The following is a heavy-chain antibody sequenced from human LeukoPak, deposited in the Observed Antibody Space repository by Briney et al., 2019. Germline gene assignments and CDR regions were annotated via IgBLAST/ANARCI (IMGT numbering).Heavy chain of an antibody. V-gene: IGHV1-69*01. CDR3: ARDPLGHCSSSNCYTRMEFDY. CDR2: IIPIFHTS. J-gene: IGHJ4*02. D-gene: IGHD2-2*02. CDR1: GGIFSTYG. Sequence: SVKVSCKASGGIFSTYGFHWVRQAPGQGLEWLGVIIPIFHTSHYARKFQDRVMISADESTSTVYMELSSLRSEDTAVYYCARDPLGHCSSSNCYTRMEFDYWGQGTLVTVSS.